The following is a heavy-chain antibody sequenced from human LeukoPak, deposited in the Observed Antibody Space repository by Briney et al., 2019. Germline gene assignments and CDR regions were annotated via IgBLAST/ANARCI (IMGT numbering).Heavy chain of an antibody. CDR3: AKDTAEGEPDAFDI. Sequence: GGSLRLSCAASGFTFINAWMTWVRQVPGKGLEWVSVIYSGGSTYYADSVKGRFTISGDNSKNSLYPQMNSLRTEDTALYYCAKDTAEGEPDAFDIWGQGTMVTVSS. D-gene: IGHD3-16*01. J-gene: IGHJ3*02. CDR2: IYSGGST. CDR1: GFTFINAW. V-gene: IGHV3-53*05.